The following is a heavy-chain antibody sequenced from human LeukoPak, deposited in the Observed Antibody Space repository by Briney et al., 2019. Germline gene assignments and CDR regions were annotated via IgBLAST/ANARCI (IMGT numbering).Heavy chain of an antibody. CDR2: ISGSGGRT. CDR3: AKDQGYSGYDPLDY. V-gene: IGHV3-23*01. J-gene: IGHJ4*02. D-gene: IGHD5-12*01. CDR1: GFTFSSYA. Sequence: GGSLRLSCAASGFTFSSYAMSWVRQAPGKGLEWVSAISGSGGRTYYVDSVKGRFTISRDNSKNTLYLQMNSLRAEDTAVYYCAKDQGYSGYDPLDYWGQGTLVTVSS.